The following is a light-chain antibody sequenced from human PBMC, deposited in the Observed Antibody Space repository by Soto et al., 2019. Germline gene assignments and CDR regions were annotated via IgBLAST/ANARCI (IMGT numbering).Light chain of an antibody. CDR3: QQRMSWPLT. Sequence: EIVLTQSPATLSLSPGERATLSCRASQSVSSYLAWYQQKPGQAPRLLISDASNRATGIPARFSGSGSGTDFILTISNLEPEDFAVYYCQQRMSWPLTFGGGTKVEIK. J-gene: IGKJ4*01. CDR2: DAS. CDR1: QSVSSY. V-gene: IGKV3-11*01.